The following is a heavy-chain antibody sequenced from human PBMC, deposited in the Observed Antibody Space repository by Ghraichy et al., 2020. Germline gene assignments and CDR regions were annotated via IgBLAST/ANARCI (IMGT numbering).Heavy chain of an antibody. Sequence: SCTASGFTFSSYSMNWVRQAPGKGLEWVASISSSSSYIYYAESLKGRFTISRDNAKNSLYLQLNSLRAEDTAVYYCAPVGYSGYNYNGGDSFDIWVRGTMVTVSS. J-gene: IGHJ3*02. D-gene: IGHD5-12*01. CDR1: GFTFSSYS. CDR2: ISSSSSYI. V-gene: IGHV3-21*01. CDR3: APVGYSGYNYNGGDSFDI.